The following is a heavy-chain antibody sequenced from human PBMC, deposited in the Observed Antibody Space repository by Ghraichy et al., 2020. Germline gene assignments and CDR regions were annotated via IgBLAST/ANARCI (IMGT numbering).Heavy chain of an antibody. Sequence: ASVKVSCKASGYTFTSYYMHWVRQAPGQGLEWMGIINPSGGSTSYAQKFQGRVTMTRDTSMSTVYMELSSLRSEDTAVYYCARDQDSGSYYGDFYDAFDIWGQGTMVTVSS. D-gene: IGHD1-26*01. CDR3: ARDQDSGSYYGDFYDAFDI. CDR2: INPSGGST. V-gene: IGHV1-46*01. J-gene: IGHJ3*02. CDR1: GYTFTSYY.